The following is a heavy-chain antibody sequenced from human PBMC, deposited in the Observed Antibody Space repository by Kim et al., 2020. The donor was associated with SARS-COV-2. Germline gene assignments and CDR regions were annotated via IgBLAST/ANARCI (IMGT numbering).Heavy chain of an antibody. D-gene: IGHD3-22*01. V-gene: IGHV1-69*13. CDR2: IIPIFGTA. CDR1: GGTFSSYA. CDR3: ARDTYYDSSVPQLFDY. Sequence: SVKVSCKASGGTFSSYAISWVRQAPGQGLEWMGGIIPIFGTANYAQKFQGRVTITADESTSTAYMELSSLRSEDTAVYYCARDTYYDSSVPQLFDYWGQGTLVTVSS. J-gene: IGHJ4*02.